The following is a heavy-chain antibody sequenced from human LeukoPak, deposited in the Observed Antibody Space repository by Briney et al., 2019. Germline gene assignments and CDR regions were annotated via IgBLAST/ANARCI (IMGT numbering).Heavy chain of an antibody. D-gene: IGHD1-26*01. Sequence: ASVKVSCKTSGYTFTYYVISWVRQAPGQGLEWMGWINAYNGNTNDAQKCQGRVTMTTDTSTGTAYMELRSLSSDDTAVYYCARGEKPYDYWGQGTLVSVSS. J-gene: IGHJ4*02. CDR2: INAYNGNT. CDR3: ARGEKPYDY. CDR1: GYTFTYYV. V-gene: IGHV1-18*01.